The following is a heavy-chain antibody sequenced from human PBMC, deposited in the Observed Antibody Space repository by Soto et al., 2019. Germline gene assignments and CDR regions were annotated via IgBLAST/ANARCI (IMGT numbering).Heavy chain of an antibody. D-gene: IGHD1-1*01. J-gene: IGHJ4*02. CDR2: ISAHNGNT. CDR1: GYTFTSYG. Sequence: QVHLVQSGAEVKXPGXSVKVSCKASGYTFTSYGITWVRQAPGQGLEWMGWISAHNGNTDYAQKLQGRVIVTRDTSTSTAYMELRSLRSDDTAVYYCARGRYGDYWGQGALVTVSS. CDR3: ARGRYGDY. V-gene: IGHV1-18*01.